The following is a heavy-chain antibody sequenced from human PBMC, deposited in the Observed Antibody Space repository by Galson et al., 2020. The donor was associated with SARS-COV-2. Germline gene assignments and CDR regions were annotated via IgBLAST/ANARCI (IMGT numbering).Heavy chain of an antibody. Sequence: GGSLRLSCAASGFTVSSNYMSWVRQAPGKGLEWVSVIYSGGSTYYADSVKGRFTISRDNSKNTLYLQMNSLRAEDTAVYYCARGLVHAPWERMDVWGQGTTVTVSS. CDR2: IYSGGST. D-gene: IGHD1-26*01. CDR1: GFTVSSNY. CDR3: ARGLVHAPWERMDV. J-gene: IGHJ6*02. V-gene: IGHV3-66*01.